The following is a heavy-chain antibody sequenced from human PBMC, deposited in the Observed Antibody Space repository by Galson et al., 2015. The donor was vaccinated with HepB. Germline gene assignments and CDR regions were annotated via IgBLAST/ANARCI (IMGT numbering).Heavy chain of an antibody. J-gene: IGHJ3*02. V-gene: IGHV3-74*01. Sequence: SLRLSCAASGFTFSSYWMHWVRQAPGKGLVWVSRINSDGSSTSYADSVKGRFTISRDNAKNTLYLQMNSPRAEDTAVYYCAREGGSGSYSSYAFDIWGQGTMVTVSS. D-gene: IGHD3-10*01. CDR2: INSDGSST. CDR3: AREGGSGSYSSYAFDI. CDR1: GFTFSSYW.